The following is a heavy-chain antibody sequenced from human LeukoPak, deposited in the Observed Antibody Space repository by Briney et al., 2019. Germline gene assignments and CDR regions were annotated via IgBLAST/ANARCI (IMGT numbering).Heavy chain of an antibody. V-gene: IGHV1-8*01. J-gene: IGHJ5*02. CDR1: RYTFTSYD. CDR3: ARKNYGSNRWFDP. Sequence: GASVKVSCKASRYTFTSYDISWVRQATGQGLEWMGWMNPNSGNTGYAQKFQGRVTMTRNTSISTAYMELSSLRSEDTAVYYCARKNYGSNRWFDPWGQGTLVTVSS. CDR2: MNPNSGNT. D-gene: IGHD4/OR15-4a*01.